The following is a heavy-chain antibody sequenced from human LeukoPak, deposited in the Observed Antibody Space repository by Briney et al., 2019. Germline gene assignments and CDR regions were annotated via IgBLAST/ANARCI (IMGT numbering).Heavy chain of an antibody. CDR2: MYYSGSS. Sequence: PETLSLTCSVFGGSISSSSYYWGWIRQPPGKGLEWIGSMYYSGSSYYNSSLKSRVTISVDTSKNQFSLKLTSVTAADTAVYYCARRDCTSTTCYAGSYYFDYWGQGTLVTVSS. D-gene: IGHD2-2*01. V-gene: IGHV4-39*01. J-gene: IGHJ4*02. CDR1: GGSISSSSYY. CDR3: ARRDCTSTTCYAGSYYFDY.